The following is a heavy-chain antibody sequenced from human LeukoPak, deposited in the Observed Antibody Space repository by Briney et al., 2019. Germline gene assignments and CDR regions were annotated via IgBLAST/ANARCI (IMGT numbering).Heavy chain of an antibody. J-gene: IGHJ3*02. D-gene: IGHD3-22*01. CDR2: ISGSGGST. V-gene: IGHV3-23*01. CDR1: GFTFSSYA. CDR3: AKDVVGTLRSTWGVTMIVVVIRAFDI. Sequence: GGSLRLSCAASGFTFSSYAMSWVRQAPGKGLEWVSAISGSGGSTYYADSVKGRFTISRDNSKNTLYLQMNSLRAEDTAVYYCAKDVVGTLRSTWGVTMIVVVIRAFDIWGQGTMVAVSS.